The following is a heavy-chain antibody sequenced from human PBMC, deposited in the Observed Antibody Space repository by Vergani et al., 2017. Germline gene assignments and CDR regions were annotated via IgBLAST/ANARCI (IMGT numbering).Heavy chain of an antibody. V-gene: IGHV3-33*06. D-gene: IGHD1-1*01. CDR3: AKGGAWNDENYYYGMDV. J-gene: IGHJ6*02. Sequence: QVQLEESGGGVVQPGRSLRLSCAGSGFTLSSHAMHWVRQAPGKGLEWVAFIWYDGSKEYYADSVKGRFTISRDNSKNTLYLQMNNLRAADTAVYYCAKGGAWNDENYYYGMDVWGQGTTVTVSS. CDR2: IWYDGSKE. CDR1: GFTLSSHA.